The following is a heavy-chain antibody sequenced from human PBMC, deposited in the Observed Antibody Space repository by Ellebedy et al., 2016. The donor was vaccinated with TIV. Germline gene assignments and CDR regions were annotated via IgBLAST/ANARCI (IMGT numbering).Heavy chain of an antibody. CDR3: ATTRPFDKYYFDY. D-gene: IGHD3-10*01. J-gene: IGHJ4*02. Sequence: SVKVSXXASGGTFSSYAISWVRQAPGQGLEWMGGIIPIFGTANYAQKFQGRVTITADESTSTAYMELSSLRSEDTAVYYYATTRPFDKYYFDYWGQGTLVTVSS. CDR1: GGTFSSYA. CDR2: IIPIFGTA. V-gene: IGHV1-69*13.